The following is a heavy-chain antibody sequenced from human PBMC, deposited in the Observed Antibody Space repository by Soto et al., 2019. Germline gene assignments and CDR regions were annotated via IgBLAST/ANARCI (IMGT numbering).Heavy chain of an antibody. CDR1: GVTFSSYS. D-gene: IGHD6-6*01. CDR3: ARSPLAARQDYYYYGMDV. Sequence: EVQLVESGGGLVKPGGSLRLSCAASGVTFSSYSMNWVRQAPGKGLEWVSSISSSSSYIYYADSVKGRFTISRDNAKNSLYLQMNSLRAEDTAVYYCARSPLAARQDYYYYGMDVWGQGTTVAVSS. CDR2: ISSSSSYI. J-gene: IGHJ6*02. V-gene: IGHV3-21*01.